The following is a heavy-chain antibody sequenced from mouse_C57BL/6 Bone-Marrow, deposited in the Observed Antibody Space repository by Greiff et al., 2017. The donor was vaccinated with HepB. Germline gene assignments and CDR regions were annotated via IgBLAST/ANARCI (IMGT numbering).Heavy chain of an antibody. CDR2: FHPYNDDT. Sequence: VQVVESGAELVKPGASVKMSCKASGYTFTTYPIEWMKQNHGKSLEWIGNFHPYNDDTKYNEKFKGKATLTVEKSSSTVYMELSRLTSDDSAVYYCARGINPGYFDVWGTGTTVTVSS. J-gene: IGHJ1*03. V-gene: IGHV1-47*01. CDR1: GYTFTTYP. CDR3: ARGINPGYFDV.